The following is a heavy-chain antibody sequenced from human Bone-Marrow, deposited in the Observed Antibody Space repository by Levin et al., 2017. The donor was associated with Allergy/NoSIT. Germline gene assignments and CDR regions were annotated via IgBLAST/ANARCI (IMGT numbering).Heavy chain of an antibody. CDR3: AKDSGCFVWYGDH. V-gene: IGHV3-30*18. D-gene: IGHD3-9*01. CDR2: ISYDGNNE. CDR1: VFRFRSYA. J-gene: IGHJ4*02. Sequence: LSLTCAASVFRFRSYAMHWVRQAPGKGLEWLGVISYDGNNEYYADSVKGRFTLSRDNSKNTVFLQMNSLRGDDTAVYYCAKDSGCFVWYGDHCGQGTLITVS.